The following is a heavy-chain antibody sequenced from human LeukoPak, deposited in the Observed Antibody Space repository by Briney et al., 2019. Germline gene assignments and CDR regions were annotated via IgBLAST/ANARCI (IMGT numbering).Heavy chain of an antibody. D-gene: IGHD1-26*01. Sequence: SQTLSLTCTVSGGSVSSGGYYWNWIRQHPGKGLEWIGYIYNSGSTYYNPSLKSRATISVDTSKNQFSLKLSSVTAADTAVYYCARGNSGSYFLYGYWGQGTLVTVSS. CDR2: IYNSGST. V-gene: IGHV4-31*03. CDR1: GGSVSSGGYY. J-gene: IGHJ4*02. CDR3: ARGNSGSYFLYGY.